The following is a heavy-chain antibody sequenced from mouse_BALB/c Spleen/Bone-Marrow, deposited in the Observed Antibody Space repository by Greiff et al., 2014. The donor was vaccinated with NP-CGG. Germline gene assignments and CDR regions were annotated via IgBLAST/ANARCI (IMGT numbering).Heavy chain of an antibody. J-gene: IGHJ4*01. V-gene: IGHV14-3*02. CDR3: AIYYGNYYAMDY. D-gene: IGHD2-1*01. Sequence: VHVKQSGAELVKPGASVKLSCTASGFNIKDTYMHWVKQRPEQGLEWIGRIDPANGNTKYDSKFQGKATITADTSSNTAYLQLSSLTSEDTAVYYCAIYYGNYYAMDYWGQGTSVTVSS. CDR2: IDPANGNT. CDR1: GFNIKDTY.